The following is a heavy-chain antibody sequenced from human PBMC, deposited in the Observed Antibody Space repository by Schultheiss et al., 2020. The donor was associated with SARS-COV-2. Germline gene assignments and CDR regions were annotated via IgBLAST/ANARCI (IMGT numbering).Heavy chain of an antibody. Sequence: GGSLRLSCAASGFTFSSYAMHWVRQAPSKGLEWVAVISYDGSNKYYADSVKGRFTISRDNSKNTLYLQMNSLRAEDTAVYYCARVRRRVPAATGGGWFDPWGQGTLVTVSS. CDR3: ARVRRRVPAATGGGWFDP. V-gene: IGHV3-30*04. CDR2: ISYDGSNK. D-gene: IGHD2-2*01. J-gene: IGHJ5*02. CDR1: GFTFSSYA.